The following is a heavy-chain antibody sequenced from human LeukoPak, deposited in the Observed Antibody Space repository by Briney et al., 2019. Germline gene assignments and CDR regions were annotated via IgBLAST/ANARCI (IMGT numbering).Heavy chain of an antibody. CDR1: GFAFSSYA. D-gene: IGHD2-2*01. CDR2: ITGSGDTT. CDR3: ANRRCTGTSCYLDY. Sequence: GGSLRLSCAASGFAFSSYAMSWLRRAPGKGLEWVSAITGSGDTTYYADSVKGRFAISRDNSKHTVYLQMNSLRAEDTAVYFCANRRCTGTSCYLDYWGQGTLVTVSS. J-gene: IGHJ4*02. V-gene: IGHV3-23*01.